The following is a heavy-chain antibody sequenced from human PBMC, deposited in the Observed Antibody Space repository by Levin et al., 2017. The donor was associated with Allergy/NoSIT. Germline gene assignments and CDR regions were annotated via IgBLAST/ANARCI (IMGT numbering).Heavy chain of an antibody. CDR2: IKEDGSDT. CDR3: ARDVGVS. J-gene: IGHJ5*02. CDR1: GFSFSRDW. V-gene: IGHV3-7*01. D-gene: IGHD2-8*01. Sequence: GESLKISCAASGFSFSRDWMTWVRQAPGKRLEWVANIKEDGSDTYYVDSVRGRFTISRDNAKNSMYLQMNSLRVEDTAVYFCARDVGVSWGQGTLVTVSS.